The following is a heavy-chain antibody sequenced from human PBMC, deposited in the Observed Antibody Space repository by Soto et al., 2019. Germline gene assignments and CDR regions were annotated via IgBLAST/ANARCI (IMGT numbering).Heavy chain of an antibody. J-gene: IGHJ6*03. CDR1: GFTFSSYG. CDR3: AREAYYDFWSGYYPLDYYYYYMDV. D-gene: IGHD3-3*01. Sequence: GGSLRLSCAASGFTFSSYGMHWVRQAPGKGLEWVAVIWYDGSNKYYADSVKGRFTISRDNSKNTLYLQMNSLRAEDTAVYYCAREAYYDFWSGYYPLDYYYYYMDVWGKGTTVTVSS. V-gene: IGHV3-33*01. CDR2: IWYDGSNK.